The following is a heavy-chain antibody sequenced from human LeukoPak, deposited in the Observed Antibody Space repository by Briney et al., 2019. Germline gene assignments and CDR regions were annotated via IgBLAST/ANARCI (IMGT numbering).Heavy chain of an antibody. CDR1: GFTFSSYW. J-gene: IGHJ6*02. CDR3: VRGEGHTNMWSTFGGYGFDF. D-gene: IGHD3-3*02. V-gene: IGHV3-7*01. CDR2: IKQDGSEK. Sequence: GGSLRLSCAASGFTFSSYWMSWVRQAPGKGLEWVANIKQDGSEKYYVDSVKGRFTISRDNAKNSLYLQMNSLRAEDTAVYYCVRGEGHTNMWSTFGGYGFDFWGQGTTAIVSS.